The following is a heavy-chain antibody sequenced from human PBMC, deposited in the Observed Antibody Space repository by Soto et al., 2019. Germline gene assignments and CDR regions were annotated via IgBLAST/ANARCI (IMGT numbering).Heavy chain of an antibody. D-gene: IGHD2-15*01. CDR3: ARDDLNRGGKYFDY. CDR1: GYSFTTHD. Sequence: QVQLVQSGAEVKKPGASVKVSCKASGYSFTTHDITWLRQAPGKGLEWVGGISTDRGDTIYPQNLKGRVTMTTDSSTITVNMELKGLRSDDTAVYYCARDDLNRGGKYFDYWGQGTLVTVSS. V-gene: IGHV1-18*01. CDR2: ISTDRGDT. J-gene: IGHJ4*02.